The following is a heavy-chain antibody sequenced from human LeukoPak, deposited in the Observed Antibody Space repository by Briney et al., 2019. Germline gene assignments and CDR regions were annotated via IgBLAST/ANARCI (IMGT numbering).Heavy chain of an antibody. J-gene: IGHJ4*02. D-gene: IGHD3-22*01. CDR2: IYYSGST. V-gene: IGHV4-39*07. CDR3: ARGVDYYDSSGSWRGYYFDY. CDR1: GGFINSSSYY. Sequence: PSEALSLHCPVSGGFINSSSYYWGRIRQPPGEGLEWIGGIYYSGSTYYNPSLKSRVTISVDTSKNQFSLKLSSVTAADTAVYYCARGVDYYDSSGSWRGYYFDYWGQGTLVTVSS.